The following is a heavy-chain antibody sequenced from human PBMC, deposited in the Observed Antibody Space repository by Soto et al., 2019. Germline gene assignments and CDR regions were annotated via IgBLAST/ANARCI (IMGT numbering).Heavy chain of an antibody. V-gene: IGHV4-31*03. D-gene: IGHD6-19*01. J-gene: IGHJ4*02. CDR3: ARQVGGWAPWYFDY. Sequence: LSLTCTVSGGSISSGGYYWSWIRQHPGKGLEWIGYIYYSGSTYYNPSLKSRVTISVDTSKNQFSLKLSSVTAADTAVYYCARQVGGWAPWYFDYWGQGTLVTVSS. CDR2: IYYSGST. CDR1: GGSISSGGYY.